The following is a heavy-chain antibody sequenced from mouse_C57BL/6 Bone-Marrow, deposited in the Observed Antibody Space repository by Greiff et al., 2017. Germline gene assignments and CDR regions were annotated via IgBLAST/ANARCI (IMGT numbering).Heavy chain of an antibody. D-gene: IGHD4-1*01. Sequence: EVKLMESGGDLVKPGGSLKLSCAASGFTFSSYGMSWVRQTPAKRLEWVATISSSGSYTYYPESVKGRFKISRDNAKNTLYRQMSSLKSEDTAMYYCARLTGPYYFDYWGQGTTLTVSS. CDR3: ARLTGPYYFDY. J-gene: IGHJ2*01. V-gene: IGHV5-6*01. CDR1: GFTFSSYG. CDR2: ISSSGSYT.